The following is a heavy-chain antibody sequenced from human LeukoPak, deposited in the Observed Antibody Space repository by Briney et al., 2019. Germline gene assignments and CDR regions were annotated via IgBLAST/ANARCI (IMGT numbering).Heavy chain of an antibody. CDR1: GFTFTSYD. CDR3: ARGLEYSSGWYYYYYMDV. CDR2: MNPNSGNT. D-gene: IGHD6-19*01. Sequence: ASVKVSCKASGFTFTSYDINWVRQATGQGLEWMGCMNPNSGNTGYAQKFQGRVTMTRNTSISTAYMELSSLRSEDTAVYYCARGLEYSSGWYYYYYMDVWGKGTTVTISS. J-gene: IGHJ6*03. V-gene: IGHV1-8*01.